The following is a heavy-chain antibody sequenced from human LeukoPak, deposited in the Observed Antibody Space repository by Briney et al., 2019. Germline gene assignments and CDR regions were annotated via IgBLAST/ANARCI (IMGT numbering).Heavy chain of an antibody. Sequence: GGSLRLSCAASGFTFSSSAMSWVRQAPGKGLEWVSAISNNGGYTYYADSVRGRFTISRDNSKSTLCLQVNSLRAEDTAVYYCARGKRDALNYYYYGMDVWGQGTTVTVSS. J-gene: IGHJ6*02. D-gene: IGHD5-24*01. CDR3: ARGKRDALNYYYYGMDV. CDR1: GFTFSSSA. V-gene: IGHV3-23*01. CDR2: ISNNGGYT.